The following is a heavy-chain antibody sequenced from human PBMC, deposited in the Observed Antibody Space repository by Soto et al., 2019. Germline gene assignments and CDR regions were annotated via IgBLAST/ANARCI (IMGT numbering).Heavy chain of an antibody. D-gene: IGHD2-21*02. CDR2: IRQDGVER. J-gene: IGHJ4*02. V-gene: IGHV3-7*03. CDR3: VRDGVTGSY. Sequence: EVQLVESGGGLVQPGGSLRLSCVASGFTFSSYWMSWVRQAPGKGLEWVANIRQDGVERNYVDSVKGRFTISRDNAKNSLFLQLNSLRVQDTAVYYCVRDGVTGSYWGQGTLVTVAS. CDR1: GFTFSSYW.